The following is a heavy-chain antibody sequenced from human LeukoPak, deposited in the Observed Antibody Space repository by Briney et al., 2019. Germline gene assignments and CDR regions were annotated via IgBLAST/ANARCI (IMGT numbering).Heavy chain of an antibody. Sequence: SETLSLTCAVYGGSFSGYYWSWIRQPPGKGLEWIGEINHSGSTNYNPSLKSRVTISVDTSKNQFSLKLSSVTAADTTVYYCAREVRRWLAYFFDYWGQGTLVTVSS. J-gene: IGHJ4*02. CDR2: INHSGST. V-gene: IGHV4-34*01. D-gene: IGHD6-19*01. CDR1: GGSFSGYY. CDR3: AREVRRWLAYFFDY.